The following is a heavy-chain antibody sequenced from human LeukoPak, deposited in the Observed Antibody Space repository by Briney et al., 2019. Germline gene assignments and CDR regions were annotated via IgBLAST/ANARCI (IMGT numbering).Heavy chain of an antibody. D-gene: IGHD6-13*01. CDR1: GFTFSSYA. V-gene: IGHV3-64D*09. CDR3: VKGDRSRWYYFDY. Sequence: SGGSLRLSCSASGFTFSSYAMHWVRQAPGKGLEYVSAISGNGGSTYYADSVKGRFTISRDNSKNTLYLRMSSLRAEDTAVYYCVKGDRSRWYYFDYWGQGTLVTVSS. CDR2: ISGNGGST. J-gene: IGHJ4*02.